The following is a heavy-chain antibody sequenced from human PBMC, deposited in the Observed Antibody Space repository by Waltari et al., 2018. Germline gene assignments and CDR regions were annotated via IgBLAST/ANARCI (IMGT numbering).Heavy chain of an antibody. CDR3: ARDSYYYDGSGYPAR. CDR1: GGSISSATYY. CDR2: IHVNGNT. J-gene: IGHJ4*02. V-gene: IGHV4-61*02. D-gene: IGHD3-22*01. Sequence: QVQLQESGPGLVKPSQTLSLSCTVSGGSISSATYYWSWIRQPAGKGLEWIGRIHVNGNTNYNPSLISRVTISVDTSRNQFCLTVNSVTAADTAVYYCARDSYYYDGSGYPARWGQGTRVTVSS.